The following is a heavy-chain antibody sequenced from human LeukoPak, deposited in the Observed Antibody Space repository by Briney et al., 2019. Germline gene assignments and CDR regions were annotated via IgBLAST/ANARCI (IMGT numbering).Heavy chain of an antibody. D-gene: IGHD3-22*01. Sequence: ASVKVSCKASGGTFSSYAISWVRQAPGQGLEWMGGIIPIFGTANYAQKFQGRVTITADESTSTAYMELSSLRSEDTAVYYCARNPTYYYDSSGYYYRWFDPWGQGTLVTVSS. CDR2: IIPIFGTA. CDR3: ARNPTYYYDSSGYYYRWFDP. V-gene: IGHV1-69*13. CDR1: GGTFSSYA. J-gene: IGHJ5*02.